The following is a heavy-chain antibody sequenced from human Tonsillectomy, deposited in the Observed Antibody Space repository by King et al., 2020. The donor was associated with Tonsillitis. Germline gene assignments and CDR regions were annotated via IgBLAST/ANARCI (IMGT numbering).Heavy chain of an antibody. CDR1: GYTFTNYG. V-gene: IGHV1-18*01. J-gene: IGHJ4*02. CDR2: ISGYNGDT. CDR3: AGDIMSEGWSADY. Sequence: VQLQQSGAEVKRPGDSVKVSCKASGYTFTNYGFIWVRQAPGQGLEWMGFISGYNGDTNFAQKFQGRLTMTTDTSTNTAYMELGSLRSDDTAVYYCAGDIMSEGWSADYWGQGTLVTVSS. D-gene: IGHD3-16*01.